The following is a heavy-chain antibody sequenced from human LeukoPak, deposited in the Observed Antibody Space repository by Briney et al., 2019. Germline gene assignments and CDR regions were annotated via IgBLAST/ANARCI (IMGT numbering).Heavy chain of an antibody. J-gene: IGHJ4*02. CDR1: GGSISSSSYY. CDR3: AREGRSRYYYDSSGYSSFDY. CDR2: IYYSGST. D-gene: IGHD3-22*01. Sequence: SETLSLTCTVSGGSISSSSYYWGWIRQPPGKGLEWIGSIYYSGSTYYNPSLKSRVTISVDTSKNQFSLKLSSVTAADTAVYYCAREGRSRYYYDSSGYSSFDYWGQGTLVTVSS. V-gene: IGHV4-39*07.